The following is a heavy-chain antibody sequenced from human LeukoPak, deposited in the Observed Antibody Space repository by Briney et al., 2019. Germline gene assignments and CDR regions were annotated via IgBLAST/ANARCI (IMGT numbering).Heavy chain of an antibody. D-gene: IGHD2-2*01. CDR1: GYTFTSYG. CDR2: ISDYNGNT. Sequence: ASVKVSCKASGYTFTSYGITWVRQAPGHGLDWMGWISDYNGNTKYAQKLQGRVTMTTDTSTSTAYMELRSLRSDDTAVYYCARGLTYASCYDYWGQGTLVTVSS. CDR3: ARGLTYASCYDY. V-gene: IGHV1-18*01. J-gene: IGHJ4*02.